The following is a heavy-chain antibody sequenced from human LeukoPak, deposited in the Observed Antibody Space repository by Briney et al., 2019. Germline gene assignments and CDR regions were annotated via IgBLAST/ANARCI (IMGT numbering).Heavy chain of an antibody. V-gene: IGHV4-4*07. CDR1: GGSISSYS. D-gene: IGHD6-25*01. CDR3: ATEGLGSGRWFDY. J-gene: IGHJ4*02. CDR2: IYTNGNT. Sequence: PSETLSLTCAISGGSISSYSWSWIRPPAGKGLEGIGRIYTNGNTDYNPSLRGRVTMSVDTSNKQFSLKVNSVTAEDTAVYYCATEGLGSGRWFDYWGQGTLVTVSS.